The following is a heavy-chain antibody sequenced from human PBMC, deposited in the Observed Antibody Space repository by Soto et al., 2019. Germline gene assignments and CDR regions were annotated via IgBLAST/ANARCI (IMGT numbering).Heavy chain of an antibody. V-gene: IGHV3-30-3*01. J-gene: IGHJ4*02. CDR2: ISYDGSNK. CDR1: GFTFSSHA. Sequence: GGSLRLSCAASGFTFSSHAMHWVRQAPGKGLEWVAVISYDGSNKYYADSVKGRFTISRDNSKNTLYLQMNSLRAEDTAVYYCARFGPNTYYYDSSGQYYFDYWGQGTLVTVSS. D-gene: IGHD3-22*01. CDR3: ARFGPNTYYYDSSGQYYFDY.